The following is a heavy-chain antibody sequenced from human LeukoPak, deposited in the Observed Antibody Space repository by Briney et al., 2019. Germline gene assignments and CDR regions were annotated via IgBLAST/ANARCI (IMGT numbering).Heavy chain of an antibody. Sequence: SETLSLTCTVSGGSISSSSYYWGWIRQPPGKGLEWIGSIYYSGSTYYNPSLESRVTISVDTSKNQFSLKLSSVTAADTAVYYCARPSIAVAGHFFDYWGQGTLVTVSS. J-gene: IGHJ4*02. D-gene: IGHD6-19*01. CDR2: IYYSGST. CDR1: GGSISSSSYY. V-gene: IGHV4-39*01. CDR3: ARPSIAVAGHFFDY.